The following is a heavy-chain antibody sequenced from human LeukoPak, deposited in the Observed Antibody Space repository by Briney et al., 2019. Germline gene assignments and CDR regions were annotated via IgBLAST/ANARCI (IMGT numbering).Heavy chain of an antibody. Sequence: PSETLSLTCSVSGGSISGDGYHWGWIRRPPGKWREWIGSIHYSGSTCYKTSLKSRVTIDVDTSKNQFPLKLSSVPAAATAVYYCARTSHSGYMVRGVLYYRMDVWGQGTTVTVSS. CDR1: GGSISGDGYH. CDR2: IHYSGST. J-gene: IGHJ6*02. V-gene: IGHV4-39*01. CDR3: ARTSHSGYMVRGVLYYRMDV. D-gene: IGHD3-10*01.